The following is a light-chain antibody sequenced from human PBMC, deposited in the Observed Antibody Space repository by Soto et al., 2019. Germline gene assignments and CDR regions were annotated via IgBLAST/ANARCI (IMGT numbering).Light chain of an antibody. J-gene: IGLJ1*01. CDR1: SSDVGGYNY. V-gene: IGLV2-8*01. CDR2: EVS. Sequence: QSVLTQPPSASGSPGQSVTISCTGTSSDVGGYNYVSWYQQHPGKAPKLMIYEVSNRPSGVPDRFSGSKSGNTASLTISGLKAEDEADYYCSSYTSSSTLYVFGPGTKVTVL. CDR3: SSYTSSSTLYV.